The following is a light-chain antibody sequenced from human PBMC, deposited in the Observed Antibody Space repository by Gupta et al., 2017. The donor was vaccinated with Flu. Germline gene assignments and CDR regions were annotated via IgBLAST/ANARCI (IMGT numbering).Light chain of an antibody. CDR3: QSYDSSLSAVV. J-gene: IGLJ2*01. CDR1: SSNIGAGYD. Sequence: SVLTHPPSASGAPGQRVTISCTGSSSNIGAGYDVHWYQQLPGTAPKLLIYGNSNRPSGVPDRFSGSKSGTSASLAITGLQAEDEADYYCQSYDSSLSAVVFGGGTKLTVL. V-gene: IGLV1-40*01. CDR2: GNS.